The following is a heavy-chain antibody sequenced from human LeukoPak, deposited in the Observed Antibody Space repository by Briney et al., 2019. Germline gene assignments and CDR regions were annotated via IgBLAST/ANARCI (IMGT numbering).Heavy chain of an antibody. CDR1: GGSFSGYY. CDR2: INHSGST. V-gene: IGHV4-34*01. CDR3: ARGRGIQLWFSPGHFDL. J-gene: IGHJ2*01. Sequence: LETLSLTCAVYGGSFSGYYWSWIRQPPGKGLEWIGEINHSGSTNYNPSLKSRVTISVDTSKNQFSLKLSSVTAADTAVYYCARGRGIQLWFSPGHFDLWGRGTLVTVSS. D-gene: IGHD5-18*01.